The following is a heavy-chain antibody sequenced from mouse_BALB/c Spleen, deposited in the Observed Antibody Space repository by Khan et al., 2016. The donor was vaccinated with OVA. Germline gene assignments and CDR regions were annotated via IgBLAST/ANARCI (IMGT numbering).Heavy chain of an antibody. J-gene: IGHJ2*01. CDR3: ASPRYYGLYFDY. Sequence: EVKLLESGGGLVQPGGSLKLSCAASGFDFSRYWMSWVREAPGKGLEWIGQINPDSSTINYTPSLKDKFIISRDDAKNTLYLQMSKVRAEDTALYYCASPRYYGLYFDYWGQGPTLTVSS. D-gene: IGHD1-1*01. V-gene: IGHV4-1*02. CDR2: INPDSSTI. CDR1: GFDFSRYW.